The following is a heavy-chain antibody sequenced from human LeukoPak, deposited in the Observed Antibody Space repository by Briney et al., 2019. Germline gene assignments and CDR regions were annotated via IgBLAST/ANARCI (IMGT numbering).Heavy chain of an antibody. Sequence: GGSLRLSCAASGFSFTNAWMSCVRQAPGKGLECVGHIKSRTDGGTTDYAAPVKDRFSISRDDSTDTLYLQMNSLKTEDIAVYYCATEYYGAYNYWGQGTLVTVSS. D-gene: IGHD4-17*01. J-gene: IGHJ4*02. V-gene: IGHV3-15*01. CDR3: ATEYYGAYNY. CDR2: IKSRTDGGTT. CDR1: GFSFTNAW.